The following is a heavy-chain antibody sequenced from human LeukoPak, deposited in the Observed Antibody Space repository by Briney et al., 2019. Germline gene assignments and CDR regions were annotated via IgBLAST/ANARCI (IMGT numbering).Heavy chain of an antibody. J-gene: IGHJ5*02. CDR2: IYYSGST. D-gene: IGHD3-22*01. V-gene: IGHV4-39*07. CDR1: GGSISSSSYC. Sequence: SETLSLTCTVSGGSISSSSYCWGWIRQPPGKGLEWIGSIYYSGSTYYNPSLKSRVTISVDTSKNQFSLKLSSVTAADTAVYYCARDYYDSSGWRVTVRLPFDPWGQGTLVTVSS. CDR3: ARDYYDSSGWRVTVRLPFDP.